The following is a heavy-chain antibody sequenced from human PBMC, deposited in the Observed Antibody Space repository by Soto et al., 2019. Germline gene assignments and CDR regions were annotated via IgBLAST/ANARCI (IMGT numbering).Heavy chain of an antibody. CDR3: ARDGYSSGWYFGMDV. J-gene: IGHJ6*02. V-gene: IGHV4-31*03. D-gene: IGHD6-19*01. Sequence: SETLSLTCTVSGGSISSGGYYWSWIRQHPGKGLEWIAYIYYSGSTYYNPSLKSRVTISVDTSKNQFSLKLSSVTAADTAVYYCARDGYSSGWYFGMDVWGQGTTVTVSS. CDR2: IYYSGST. CDR1: GGSISSGGYY.